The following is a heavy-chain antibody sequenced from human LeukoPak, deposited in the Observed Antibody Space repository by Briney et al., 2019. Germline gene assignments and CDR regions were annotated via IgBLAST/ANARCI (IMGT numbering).Heavy chain of an antibody. D-gene: IGHD3-22*01. J-gene: IGHJ4*02. CDR2: ISWNSGSI. CDR3: AKVKRSYYYDSSGYYAYYFDC. Sequence: PGRSLRLSCAASGFTFDDYAMHWVRQAPGKGLEWVSGISWNSGSIGYADSVKGRFTISRDNAKNSLYLQMNRLRAEDTALYYCAKVKRSYYYDSSGYYAYYFDCWGQGTLVTVSS. CDR1: GFTFDDYA. V-gene: IGHV3-9*01.